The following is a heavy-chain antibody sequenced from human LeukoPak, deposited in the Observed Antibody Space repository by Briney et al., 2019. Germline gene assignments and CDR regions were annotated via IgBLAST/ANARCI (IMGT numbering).Heavy chain of an antibody. CDR2: MNPNSGNT. Sequence: ASVKVSCKASGYTFTGYYTHWVRQAPGQGLEWMGWMNPNSGNTGYAQKFQGRVTITRNTSISTAYMELSSLRSEDTAVYYCARANRGKPTLLYYYYYMDVWGKGTTVTVSS. CDR3: ARANRGKPTLLYYYYYMDV. CDR1: GYTFTGYY. V-gene: IGHV1-8*03. D-gene: IGHD7-27*01. J-gene: IGHJ6*03.